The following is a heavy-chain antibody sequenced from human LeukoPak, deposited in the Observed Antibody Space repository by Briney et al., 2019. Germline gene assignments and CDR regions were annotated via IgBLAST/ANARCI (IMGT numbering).Heavy chain of an antibody. V-gene: IGHV3-7*05. J-gene: IGHJ4*02. CDR2: INQDGSEK. CDR3: AREKRWLHPIDY. CDR1: GFTFSSYW. Sequence: GRSLRLSCAASGFTFSSYWMSWVRQAPGKGLEWVANINQDGSEKYYVESVKGRFTISRDNAKNSLSLQMNSLRAEDTAVYYCAREKRWLHPIDYWGQGTLVTVSS. D-gene: IGHD5-24*01.